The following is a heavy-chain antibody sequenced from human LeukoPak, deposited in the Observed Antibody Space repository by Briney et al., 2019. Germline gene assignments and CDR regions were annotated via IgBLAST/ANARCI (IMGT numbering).Heavy chain of an antibody. CDR2: ISGSGGST. J-gene: IGHJ4*02. CDR3: AKGGYKTPFDY. V-gene: IGHV3-23*01. Sequence: SGGSLRLSCASSGFTFRRYDMNWVRQAPGKGLEWVSAISGSGGSTYYADSVKGRFTISRDNSKNTLYLQMNSLRAEDTAVYYCAKGGYKTPFDYWGQGTLVTVSS. CDR1: GFTFRRYD. D-gene: IGHD5-18*01.